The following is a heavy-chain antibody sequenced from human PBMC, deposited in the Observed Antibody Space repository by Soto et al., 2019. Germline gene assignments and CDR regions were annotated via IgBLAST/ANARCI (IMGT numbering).Heavy chain of an antibody. CDR3: AYRRPSGRFFDS. Sequence: QITLKESGPTLVKPTQTLTLTCTFSGFSLSTNGVGVGWIRQPPGKALGWLGLLYWDDDKRYSPSLKSRLTITKDTSRDQVVLTMTNMDPVDTATYYCAYRRPSGRFFDSWGQGTLVTVSS. D-gene: IGHD3-3*01. J-gene: IGHJ4*02. CDR1: GFSLSTNGVG. CDR2: LYWDDDK. V-gene: IGHV2-5*02.